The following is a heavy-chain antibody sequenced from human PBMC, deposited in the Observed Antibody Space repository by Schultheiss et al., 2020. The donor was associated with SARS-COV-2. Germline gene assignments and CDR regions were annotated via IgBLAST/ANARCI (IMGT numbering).Heavy chain of an antibody. J-gene: IGHJ5*02. CDR2: IRSSGRDI. CDR1: GFTFGTYN. CDR3: VRDRSWWTPYNCFDL. D-gene: IGHD2-15*01. V-gene: IGHV3-21*01. Sequence: GESLKISCAASGFTFGTYNMHCVRQAPGKGLEFVASIRSSGRDIYYADSMQGRFTVSRDNANNSLYLQMHSLRAEDTAVYYCVRDRSWWTPYNCFDLWGRGTLVTVSS.